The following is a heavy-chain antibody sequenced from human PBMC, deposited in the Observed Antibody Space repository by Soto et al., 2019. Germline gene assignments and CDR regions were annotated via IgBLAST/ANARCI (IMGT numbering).Heavy chain of an antibody. J-gene: IGHJ4*02. CDR2: TYYRSKWYN. CDR1: GDSVSSNSAA. V-gene: IGHV6-1*01. CDR3: ARAGGIQLWLTY. Sequence: QSQTLSLTCAISGDSVSSNSAAWNWIRQSPSRGLEWLGRTYYRSKWYNDYAVSVKSRITINPDTSKNKFSLQLNSVTPEDTAVYYCARAGGIQLWLTYWGQGTLVTVSS. D-gene: IGHD5-18*01.